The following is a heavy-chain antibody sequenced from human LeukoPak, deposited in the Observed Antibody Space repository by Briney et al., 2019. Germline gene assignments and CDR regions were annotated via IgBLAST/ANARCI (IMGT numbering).Heavy chain of an antibody. CDR3: ARVKRKYQLLKPLHETPSHYFDY. Sequence: SETLSLTCTVSGYSISSGYYWGWIRQPPGKGLEWIGSIYHSGSTNYNPSLKSRVTISLDTSKNQFSLKLSSVTAADTAMYYCARVKRKYQLLKPLHETPSHYFDYWGQGTLVTVSS. D-gene: IGHD2-2*01. CDR1: GYSISSGYY. V-gene: IGHV4-38-2*02. J-gene: IGHJ4*02. CDR2: IYHSGST.